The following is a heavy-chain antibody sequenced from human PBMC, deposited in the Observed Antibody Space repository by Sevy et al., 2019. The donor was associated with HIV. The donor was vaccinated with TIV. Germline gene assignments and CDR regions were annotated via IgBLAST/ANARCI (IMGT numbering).Heavy chain of an antibody. V-gene: IGHV4-59*01. J-gene: IGHJ4*02. CDR2: IYYSGSS. CDR3: ARSKGSGQYFDY. CDR1: GVSISSYY. Sequence: SETLSLTCTVSGVSISSYYWSWIRQPPGKGLEWIGYIYYSGSSKYNPSLKSRVTISVDTSKNQFSLNLSSVTAVDTAVYYCARSKGSGQYFDYWGQGTLVTVSS. D-gene: IGHD3-10*01.